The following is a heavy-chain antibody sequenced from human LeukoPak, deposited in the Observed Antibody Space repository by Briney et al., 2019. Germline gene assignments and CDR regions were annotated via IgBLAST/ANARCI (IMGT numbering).Heavy chain of an antibody. CDR1: GGSISSYY. V-gene: IGHV4-59*12. Sequence: SETLSLTCTVSGGSISSYYWSWIRQPPGKGLEWIGYIYYSGSINYNPSLKSRVTISVDTSKNQFSLKLSSVTAADTAVYYCARGRGRTEYSSSSGRSLTAFDIWGQGTMVTVSS. CDR3: ARGRGRTEYSSSSGRSLTAFDI. D-gene: IGHD6-6*01. CDR2: IYYSGSI. J-gene: IGHJ3*02.